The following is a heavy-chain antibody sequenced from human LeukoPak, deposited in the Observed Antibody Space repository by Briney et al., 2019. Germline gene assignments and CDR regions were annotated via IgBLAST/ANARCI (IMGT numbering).Heavy chain of an antibody. Sequence: SETLSLTCTVSGGSISSYYWSWIRQPPGKGLEWIGYIYYSGYTNYNPSLKSRVTISVDTSKNQFSLKLSSVTAADTAVYYCARSPGDYVWGSYYYFDYWGEGTLVTVSS. D-gene: IGHD3-16*01. CDR3: ARSPGDYVWGSYYYFDY. V-gene: IGHV4-59*01. CDR2: IYYSGYT. J-gene: IGHJ4*02. CDR1: GGSISSYY.